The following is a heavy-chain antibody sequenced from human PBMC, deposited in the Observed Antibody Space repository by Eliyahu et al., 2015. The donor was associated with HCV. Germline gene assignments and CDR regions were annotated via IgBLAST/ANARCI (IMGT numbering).Heavy chain of an antibody. Sequence: QVQLQQSGPGLVKPSPTLXLTCXISXARVSSNSASWNWIRQSPSRGLEWLGRTYYRSKWYNDYAVSVKSRITINPDTSKNQFSLQLNSVTPEDTAVYFCAGTKSYFDYWGQGTLVAVSS. V-gene: IGHV6-1*01. D-gene: IGHD1-7*01. CDR2: TYYRSKWYN. J-gene: IGHJ4*02. CDR1: XARVSSNSAS. CDR3: AGTKSYFDY.